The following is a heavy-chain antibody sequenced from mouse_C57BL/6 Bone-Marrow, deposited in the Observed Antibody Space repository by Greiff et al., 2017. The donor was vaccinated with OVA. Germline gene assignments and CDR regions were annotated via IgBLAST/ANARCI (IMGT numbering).Heavy chain of an antibody. CDR2: ISDGGSYT. Sequence: EVKLVESGGGLVKPGGSLKLSCAASGFTFSSYAMSWVRQTPEKRLEWVATISDGGSYTYYPANVKGRFTISRDNAKNNLYLQMSHLKSENTAKYYGASDITTVVKDWGQGTTLTVSA. J-gene: IGHJ2*01. CDR1: GFTFSSYA. V-gene: IGHV5-4*03. D-gene: IGHD1-1*01. CDR3: ASDITTVVKD.